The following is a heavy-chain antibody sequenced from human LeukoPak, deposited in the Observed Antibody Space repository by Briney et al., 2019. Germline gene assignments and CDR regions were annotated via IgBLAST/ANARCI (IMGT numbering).Heavy chain of an antibody. V-gene: IGHV4-34*01. CDR3: ARESIVVVGGWFFDY. J-gene: IGHJ4*02. CDR2: RDLGARIT. Sequence: SETLSLTCAVYGGTFTGDYWSWIRQPPGKALEWIGERDLGARITSYNPSLKSRVTISVDTSKNQFSLKLSSVTAADTAVYYCARESIVVVGGWFFDYWGQGTLVTVSS. CDR1: GGTFTGDY. D-gene: IGHD3-22*01.